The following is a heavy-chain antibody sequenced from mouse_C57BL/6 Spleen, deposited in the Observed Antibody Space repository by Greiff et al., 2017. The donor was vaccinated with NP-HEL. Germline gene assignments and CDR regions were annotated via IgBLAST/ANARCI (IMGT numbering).Heavy chain of an antibody. D-gene: IGHD2-5*01. Sequence: DVKLVESGGGLVKPGGSLKLSCAASGFTFSSYAMSWVRQTPEKRLEWVATISDGGSYTYYPDNVKGRFTISRDNAKNNLYLQMSHLKSEDTAMYYCARRGVYSNYFDYWGQGTTLTVSS. V-gene: IGHV5-4*03. J-gene: IGHJ2*01. CDR2: ISDGGSYT. CDR1: GFTFSSYA. CDR3: ARRGVYSNYFDY.